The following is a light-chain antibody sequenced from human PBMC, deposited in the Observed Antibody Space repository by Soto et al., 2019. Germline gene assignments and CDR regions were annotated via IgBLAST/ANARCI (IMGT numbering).Light chain of an antibody. CDR2: AAS. V-gene: IGKV1-39*01. J-gene: IGKJ2*01. CDR3: QQSFSSLMYT. CDR1: QSITTY. Sequence: DIQMTQSPSSLSASVGDRVTITCRASQSITTYLNWYQQKPGKAPKLLIYAASTLQSGVPSRFSGSRSGTDFTLTISSLQPEDFATYYCQQSFSSLMYTFGQGTKLEIE.